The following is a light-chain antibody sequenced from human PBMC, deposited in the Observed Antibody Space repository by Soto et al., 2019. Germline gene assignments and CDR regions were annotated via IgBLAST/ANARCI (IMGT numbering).Light chain of an antibody. CDR1: QSISNH. CDR3: QHYNSYSEA. J-gene: IGKJ1*01. Sequence: DIQMTQSPSSLSASVEDRVIITCRASQSISNHLNWYQQKPGKAPKLLIFAASSLQSGVPSRFSGSGSGTDFTLTISSLQPDDFATYYCQHYNSYSEAFGQGTKVDI. CDR2: AAS. V-gene: IGKV1-16*01.